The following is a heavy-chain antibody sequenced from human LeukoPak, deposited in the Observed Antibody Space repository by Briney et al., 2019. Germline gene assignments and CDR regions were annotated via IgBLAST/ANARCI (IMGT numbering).Heavy chain of an antibody. J-gene: IGHJ4*02. V-gene: IGHV5-51*01. CDR1: GYTFRYYW. CDR3: ARRRWLQLSGLYYFDY. Sequence: GESLKISCTASGYTFRYYWIGWVRQMPGKGLEWMGIIYPDDSDTKYSPSFQGQVTISADKSISTAYLQWSSLKASDTAMYYCARRRWLQLSGLYYFDYWGQGTLVTVSS. D-gene: IGHD5-24*01. CDR2: IYPDDSDT.